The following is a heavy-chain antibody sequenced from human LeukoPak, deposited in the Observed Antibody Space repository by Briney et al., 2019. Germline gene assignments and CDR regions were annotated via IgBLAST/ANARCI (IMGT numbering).Heavy chain of an antibody. V-gene: IGHV4-39*01. CDR2: IYYSGST. CDR3: ARTTTVVTPPCYGMDV. J-gene: IGHJ6*02. D-gene: IGHD4-23*01. CDR1: GGSISSSSYY. Sequence: PSETLSLTCTVSGGSISSSSYYWGWIRQPPGKGLEWIGRIYYSGSTYYNPSLKSRVTISVDTSKNQFSLKLSSVTAADTAVYYCARTTTVVTPPCYGMDVWGQGTTVTVSS.